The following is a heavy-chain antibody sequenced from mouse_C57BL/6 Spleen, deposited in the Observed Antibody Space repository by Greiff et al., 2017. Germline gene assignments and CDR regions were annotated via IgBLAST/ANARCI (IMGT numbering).Heavy chain of an antibody. CDR2: IWWDDDK. Sequence: QVQLKESGPGILQPSQTLSLTCSFSGFSLSTFGMGVGWIRQPSGKGLEWLAHIWWDDDKYYNPALKSRLTISKDTSKNQVFLKIANVDTADTATYYCARLPLHYYGSRGWYFDVWGTGTTVTVSS. V-gene: IGHV8-8*01. CDR3: ARLPLHYYGSRGWYFDV. D-gene: IGHD1-1*01. CDR1: GFSLSTFGMG. J-gene: IGHJ1*03.